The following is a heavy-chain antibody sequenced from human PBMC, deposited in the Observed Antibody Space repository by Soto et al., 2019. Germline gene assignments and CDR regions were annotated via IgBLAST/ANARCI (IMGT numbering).Heavy chain of an antibody. D-gene: IGHD4-17*01. CDR3: ARDLLTVTTLGYFDT. Sequence: QVQLMQSGAEVRKPGSSVKVSCKASGGAFSSDAFSWVRQAPGQGLEWMGGVIPAFGTSNIPQTFRDRVTITADESTNTVYMELSSLRSDDTAVYYCARDLLTVTTLGYFDTWGQGTLVTVSS. CDR1: GGAFSSDA. J-gene: IGHJ4*02. V-gene: IGHV1-69*01. CDR2: VIPAFGTS.